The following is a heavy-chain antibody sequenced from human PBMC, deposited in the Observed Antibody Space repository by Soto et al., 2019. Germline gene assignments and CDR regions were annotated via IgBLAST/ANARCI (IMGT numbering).Heavy chain of an antibody. CDR1: GFTFSSYA. CDR3: AKSGTHSYFDN. Sequence: GGSLRLSCAASGFTFSSYAMNWVRQAPGKGLQWVSAISIGSAATYHADSVKGRFTISRDDSKNTLYLQMNSLRAEDTAVYYCAKSGTHSYFDNWGQGTLVTVSS. V-gene: IGHV3-23*01. J-gene: IGHJ4*02. CDR2: ISIGSAAT.